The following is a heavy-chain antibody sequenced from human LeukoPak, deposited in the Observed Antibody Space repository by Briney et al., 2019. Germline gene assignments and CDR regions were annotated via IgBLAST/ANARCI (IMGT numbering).Heavy chain of an antibody. Sequence: ASVKVSCKASGGTFSSYAISWVRQAPGQGLEWMGGIIPIFGTANYAQKFQGRVTITADESTSTAYMELSSLRSEDTAVYYCSCSSGYYYYGMDVWGQGTTVTVPS. CDR3: SCSSGYYYYGMDV. CDR2: IIPIFGTA. CDR1: GGTFSSYA. V-gene: IGHV1-69*13. J-gene: IGHJ6*02. D-gene: IGHD2-15*01.